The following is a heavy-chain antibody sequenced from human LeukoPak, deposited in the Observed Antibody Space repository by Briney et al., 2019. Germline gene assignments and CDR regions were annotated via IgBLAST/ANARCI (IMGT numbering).Heavy chain of an antibody. CDR3: ARDPPPSTTPWVD. J-gene: IGHJ4*02. V-gene: IGHV3-7*04. CDR1: GFTFSSYW. Sequence: GGSLRLSCAASGFTFSSYWMSWVRRAPGKGLEWVANINQDGSAKHYVDSVKGRCTISRDHGKNSLYLQMNSLRAEDTAVYYCARDPPPSTTPWVDWGQGTLVTVSS. CDR2: INQDGSAK. D-gene: IGHD4-17*01.